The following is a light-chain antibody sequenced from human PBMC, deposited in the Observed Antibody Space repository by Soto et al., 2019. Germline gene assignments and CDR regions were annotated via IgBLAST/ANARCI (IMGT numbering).Light chain of an antibody. CDR3: QQHSHWPPWT. Sequence: EIVLTQSPGTLSLSPGERATLSCRASQSVSSNYVAWYQQKPGQAPRLLTHGSSSRATGVPDRFSGRGSGTDFTLTISSLEPEDFAVYYCQQHSHWPPWTFGQGTKVDIK. CDR1: QSVSSNY. V-gene: IGKV3D-20*02. CDR2: GSS. J-gene: IGKJ1*01.